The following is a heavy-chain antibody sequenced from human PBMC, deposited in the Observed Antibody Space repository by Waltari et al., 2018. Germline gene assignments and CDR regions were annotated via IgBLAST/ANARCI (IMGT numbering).Heavy chain of an antibody. CDR1: GFTLRTSA. Sequence: QVQLVESGGGVVQPGKSRRLSCAASGFTLRTSAMYLFRQAPGKGLEWVAVTSSDGTNKYYADSVKGRFIISRDNSENTLHLQMNSLSTEDTAVYYCARTTRTGSTFFLGPLDPWGQGTLVTVSS. CDR3: ARTTRTGSTFFLGPLDP. V-gene: IGHV3-30-3*01. D-gene: IGHD1-7*01. J-gene: IGHJ5*02. CDR2: TSSDGTNK.